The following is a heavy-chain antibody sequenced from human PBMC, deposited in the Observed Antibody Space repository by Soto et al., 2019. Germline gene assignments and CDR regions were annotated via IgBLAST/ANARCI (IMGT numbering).Heavy chain of an antibody. D-gene: IGHD3-3*01. J-gene: IGHJ6*02. CDR3: ARERRDPYYDFWSGYYGYYYGMDV. V-gene: IGHV4-34*01. Sequence: PSETLSLTCAVYGGSFSVYYWSWIRQPPGKGLEWIGEINHSGSTNYNPSLKSRVTISVDTSKNQFSLKLSSVTAADTAVYYCARERRDPYYDFWSGYYGYYYGMDVWGQGTTVTVSS. CDR2: INHSGST. CDR1: GGSFSVYY.